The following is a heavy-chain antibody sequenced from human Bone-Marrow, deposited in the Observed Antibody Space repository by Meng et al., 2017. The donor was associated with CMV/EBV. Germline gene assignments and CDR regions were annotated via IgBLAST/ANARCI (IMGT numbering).Heavy chain of an antibody. V-gene: IGHV3-7*01. J-gene: IGHJ3*02. D-gene: IGHD6-19*01. CDR3: ARDPWLVPGAFDI. CDR1: GGSFSGYY. CDR2: IKQDGSEK. Sequence: GGSLRLSCAVYGGSFSGYYWSWVRQAPGKGLEWVANIKQDGSEKYYVDSVKGRFTISRDNAKNSLYLQMNSLRAEDTAVYYCARDPWLVPGAFDIWVQGTMVTVSS.